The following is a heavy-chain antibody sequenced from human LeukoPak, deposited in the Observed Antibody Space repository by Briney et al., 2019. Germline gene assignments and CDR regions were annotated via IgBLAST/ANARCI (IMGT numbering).Heavy chain of an antibody. CDR1: GYAFINYG. V-gene: IGHV1-18*01. J-gene: IGHJ4*02. D-gene: IGHD6-19*01. Sequence: ASVKVSCKASGYAFINYGISWVRQAPGQGLEGMGWISTYNGNTNYAQRLQGRVTMTTDTSTSTAYMELRSLRSDDTAVYFCASGTSYSSGWQYWGQGTLVTVSS. CDR3: ASGTSYSSGWQY. CDR2: ISTYNGNT.